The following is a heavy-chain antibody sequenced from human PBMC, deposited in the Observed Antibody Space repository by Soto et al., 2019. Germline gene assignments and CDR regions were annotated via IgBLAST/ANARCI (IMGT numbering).Heavy chain of an antibody. V-gene: IGHV4-34*01. J-gene: IGHJ5*02. D-gene: IGHD3-10*01. Sequence: SSETLSLTCAVYGGSFSGYYWSWIRQPPGKGLEWIGEINHSGSTNYNPSLKSRVTISVDTSKNQFSLKLSSVTAADTAVYYCARGLVLWFGERIQKYNWFDPWGQGTLVTASS. CDR2: INHSGST. CDR3: ARGLVLWFGERIQKYNWFDP. CDR1: GGSFSGYY.